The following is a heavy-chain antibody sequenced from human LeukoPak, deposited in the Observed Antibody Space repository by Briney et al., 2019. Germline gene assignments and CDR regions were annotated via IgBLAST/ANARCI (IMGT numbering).Heavy chain of an antibody. V-gene: IGHV4-34*01. Sequence: SETLSLTCAVYGGSFSGYYWSWIRQPPGKGLEWIGEINHSGSTNYNPSLKSRVTISVDTSKNQFSLKLSSVTAADTAVYYCARHEQVAATLWWFDPWGQGTLVTVSS. CDR3: ARHEQVAATLWWFDP. D-gene: IGHD2-15*01. CDR2: INHSGST. J-gene: IGHJ5*02. CDR1: GGSFSGYY.